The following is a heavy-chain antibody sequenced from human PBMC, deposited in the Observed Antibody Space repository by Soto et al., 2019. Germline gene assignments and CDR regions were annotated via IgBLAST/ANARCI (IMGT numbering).Heavy chain of an antibody. CDR1: GYTFTSYG. V-gene: IGHV1-18*04. D-gene: IGHD3-3*01. J-gene: IGHJ6*02. CDR2: ISAYNGNT. CDR3: ARDGYRQSGYYWREEEYGMDV. Sequence: GASVKVSCKASGYTFTSYGISWVRQAPGQGLERMGWISAYNGNTNYAQKLQGRVTMTTDTSTSTAYMELRSLRSDDTAVYYCARDGYRQSGYYWREEEYGMDVWGQGTTVTVSS.